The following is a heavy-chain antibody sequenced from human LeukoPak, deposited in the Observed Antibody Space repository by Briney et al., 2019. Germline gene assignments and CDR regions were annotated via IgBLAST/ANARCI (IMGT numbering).Heavy chain of an antibody. Sequence: SETLSLTCAVYGGSFSGYYWSWIRQPPGKGLEWIGEINHSGSTNYNPSLKSRVTISVDTSKNQFSLKLSSVTAADTAVYYCARGTMTTVTYYFDYWGRGTLVTVSS. CDR2: INHSGST. CDR1: GGSFSGYY. J-gene: IGHJ4*02. D-gene: IGHD4-17*01. V-gene: IGHV4-34*01. CDR3: ARGTMTTVTYYFDY.